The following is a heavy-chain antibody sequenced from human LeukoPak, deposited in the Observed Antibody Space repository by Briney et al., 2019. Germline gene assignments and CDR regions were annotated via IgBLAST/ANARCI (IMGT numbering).Heavy chain of an antibody. J-gene: IGHJ3*02. Sequence: GESLKISCKGSGYSFTSYWIGWVRQMPRKGLEWMGIIYPGDSDTRYSPSFQGQVTISADKSISTAYLQWSSLKASDTAMYYCARQPELKGDAFDIWGQGTMVTVSS. CDR1: GYSFTSYW. V-gene: IGHV5-51*01. CDR3: ARQPELKGDAFDI. CDR2: IYPGDSDT. D-gene: IGHD1-26*01.